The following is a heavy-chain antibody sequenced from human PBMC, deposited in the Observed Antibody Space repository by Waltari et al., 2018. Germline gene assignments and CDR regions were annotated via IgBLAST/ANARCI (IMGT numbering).Heavy chain of an antibody. CDR3: AKDNGAGWFDP. CDR2: ISWDGGST. CDR1: GFTFLDYN. D-gene: IGHD3-10*01. V-gene: IGHV3-43*01. Sequence: EVQLVESGGVVVQPGGSQSLSCAPSGFTFLDYNMHWVRQAPGKGLEWVSLISWDGGSTYYADAVKGRFTISRDNSKNSLYLQMNSLRTEDTALYYCAKDNGAGWFDPWGQGTLVTVSS. J-gene: IGHJ5*02.